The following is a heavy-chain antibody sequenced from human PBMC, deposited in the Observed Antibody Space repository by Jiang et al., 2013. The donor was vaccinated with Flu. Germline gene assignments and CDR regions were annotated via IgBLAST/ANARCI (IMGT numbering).Heavy chain of an antibody. CDR1: GGSFSGYY. Sequence: ETLSLTCAVYGGSFSGYYWSWIRQPPGKGLEWIGEINHSGSTNYNPSLKSRVTISVDTSKNQFSLKLSSVTAADTAVYYCARGGFDCSGGSCYSTRNRYWGQGTLVTVSS. J-gene: IGHJ4*02. D-gene: IGHD2-15*01. V-gene: IGHV4-34*01. CDR2: INHSGST. CDR3: ARGGFDCSGGSCYSTRNRY.